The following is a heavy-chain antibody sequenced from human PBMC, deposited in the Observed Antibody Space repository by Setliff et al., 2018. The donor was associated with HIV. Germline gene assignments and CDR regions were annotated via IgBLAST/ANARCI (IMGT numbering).Heavy chain of an antibody. CDR1: GGSISSYY. CDR3: ARYFCPNDICSGFDI. CDR2: IYYSGST. J-gene: IGHJ4*02. D-gene: IGHD3-10*02. Sequence: KPSETLSLTCSVSGGSISSYYWSWIRQPPGKGLEWIGYIYYSGSTNYNPSLKSRVTISVDTSKNQFSLKLSSVTAADTAVYYCARYFCPNDICSGFDIWGRGILVTVSS. V-gene: IGHV4-59*08.